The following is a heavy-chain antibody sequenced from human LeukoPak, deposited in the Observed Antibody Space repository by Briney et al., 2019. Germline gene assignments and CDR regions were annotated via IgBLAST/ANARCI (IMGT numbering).Heavy chain of an antibody. V-gene: IGHV3-7*01. J-gene: IGHJ4*02. CDR2: IKRDGSER. CDR1: GFAFSNYW. D-gene: IGHD2-15*01. Sequence: RPGGSLRLSCAASGFAFSNYWMHWVRQTPGKGLEWVANIKRDGSERNYVDSVKGRFTISRDNARNSLFLQMNSLRAEDTAVYYCARSPRYYCSGGSCYISYWGQGTLVTVSS. CDR3: ARSPRYYCSGGSCYISY.